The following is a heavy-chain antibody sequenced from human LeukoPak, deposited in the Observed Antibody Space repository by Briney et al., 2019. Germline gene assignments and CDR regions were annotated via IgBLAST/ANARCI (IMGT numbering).Heavy chain of an antibody. D-gene: IGHD3-22*01. CDR2: ISSSSSYI. J-gene: IGHJ4*02. Sequence: GGSLRLSCAACGFTFSSYSMNWVRQAPGKGLEWVSSISSSSSYIYYADSVKGRFTISRDNAKNSLFLQMNSLRAEDTAVYYCARGLPGYYDSSGYWGQGTLVTVSS. CDR3: ARGLPGYYDSSGY. V-gene: IGHV3-21*01. CDR1: GFTFSSYS.